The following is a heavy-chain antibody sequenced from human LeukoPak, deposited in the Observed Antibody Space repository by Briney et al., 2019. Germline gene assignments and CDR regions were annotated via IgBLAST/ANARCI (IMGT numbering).Heavy chain of an antibody. CDR1: GGSISSGGYY. D-gene: IGHD6-13*01. CDR3: ARSEQLGTMFDY. CDR2: IYYSGST. V-gene: IGHV4-31*03. J-gene: IGHJ4*02. Sequence: PSETLSLTCTVSGGSISSGGYYWSWIRQHPGKGLEWIGYIYYSGSTYYNPSLKSRVTISVDTSKNQFSLKLSSVTAADTAVYYCARSEQLGTMFDYWGQGTLVTVSS.